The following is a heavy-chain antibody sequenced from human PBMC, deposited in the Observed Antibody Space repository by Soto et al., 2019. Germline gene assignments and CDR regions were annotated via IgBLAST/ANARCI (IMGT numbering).Heavy chain of an antibody. D-gene: IGHD3-22*01. J-gene: IGHJ4*02. CDR3: ATDLYYYETTGFSFFLPLDY. CDR1: GGSIISTTYY. CDR2: ISYSGAT. Sequence: SETLSLTCAVSGGSIISTTYYWVWIRQPPGKGLEWIGTISYSGATYYNPSLKSRVTISVDTSNNQLFLKLTSVTAADTAVYYCATDLYYYETTGFSFFLPLDYWGQGALVTVSS. V-gene: IGHV4-39*01.